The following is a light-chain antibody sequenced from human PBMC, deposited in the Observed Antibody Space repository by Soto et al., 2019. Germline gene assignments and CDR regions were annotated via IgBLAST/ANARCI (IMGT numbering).Light chain of an antibody. Sequence: EIVMTQSPATLSVSPGERATLSCRASQSVRTNLAWYRQKPGQAPTLLIYDASIRATGIPARFSGSGSETEFTLTLSSLQSEDFALYYCQQYNDWPPWTFAQGTQVEIK. CDR2: DAS. CDR3: QQYNDWPPWT. CDR1: QSVRTN. V-gene: IGKV3-15*01. J-gene: IGKJ1*01.